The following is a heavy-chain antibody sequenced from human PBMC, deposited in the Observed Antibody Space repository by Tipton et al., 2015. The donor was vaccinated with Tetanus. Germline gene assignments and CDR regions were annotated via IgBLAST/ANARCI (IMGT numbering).Heavy chain of an antibody. J-gene: IGHJ4*02. Sequence: SGFTFSTYTMNWVRQAPGKGLEWVSSISSSNGYIYYTDSVKGRFTISRDNAKNSLYLQLNSLRAEDTAVYYCARVNGGVRGVFDYWGQGTLVTVSS. CDR3: ARVNGGVRGVFDY. CDR1: GFTFSTYT. D-gene: IGHD3-10*01. CDR2: ISSSNGYI. V-gene: IGHV3-21*01.